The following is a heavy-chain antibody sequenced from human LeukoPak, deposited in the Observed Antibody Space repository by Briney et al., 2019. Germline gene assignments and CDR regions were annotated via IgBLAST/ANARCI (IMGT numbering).Heavy chain of an antibody. CDR3: ARGPRAGMITFGGVIAYFDY. Sequence: GASVKVSCKASGYTFTSYYMHWVRQAPGQGLEWMGIINPSGGSTSYAQKFQGRVTMTRDTSISTAYMELSRLRSDDTAVYYCARGPRAGMITFGGVIAYFDYWGQGTLVTVSS. CDR1: GYTFTSYY. CDR2: INPSGGST. D-gene: IGHD3-16*02. J-gene: IGHJ4*02. V-gene: IGHV1-46*01.